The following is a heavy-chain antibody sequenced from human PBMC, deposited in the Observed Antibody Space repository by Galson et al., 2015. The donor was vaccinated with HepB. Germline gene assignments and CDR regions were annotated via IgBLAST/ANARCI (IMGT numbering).Heavy chain of an antibody. J-gene: IGHJ2*01. Sequence: CAISGDSVSSNSAAWNWIRQSPSRGLEWLGRTYYRSKWYNDYAVSVKSRITINPDTSKNQFSLQLNSVTPEDTAVYYCARTGAIWGSYRYRGSWYFDLWGRGTLVTVSS. CDR2: TYYRSKWYN. V-gene: IGHV6-1*01. D-gene: IGHD3-16*02. CDR1: GDSVSSNSAA. CDR3: ARTGAIWGSYRYRGSWYFDL.